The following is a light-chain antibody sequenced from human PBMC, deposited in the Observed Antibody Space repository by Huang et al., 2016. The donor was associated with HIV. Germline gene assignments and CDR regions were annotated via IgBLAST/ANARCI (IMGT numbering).Light chain of an antibody. Sequence: EIVMTQSPATLSVSPGERATLSCRASQSVSSNLAWSQQKPGQAPRVLSQGASTRATGIPAKFSGSGSGTDFTLTISSLQSEGFAVYYCQQYNNWPWTFGQGTKMEIK. CDR3: QQYNNWPWT. CDR2: GAS. J-gene: IGKJ1*01. V-gene: IGKV3-15*01. CDR1: QSVSSN.